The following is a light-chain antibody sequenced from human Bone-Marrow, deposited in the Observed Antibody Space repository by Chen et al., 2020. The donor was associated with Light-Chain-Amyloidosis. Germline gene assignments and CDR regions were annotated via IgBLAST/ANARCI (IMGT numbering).Light chain of an antibody. V-gene: IGLV1-40*01. J-gene: IGLJ3*02. CDR3: QSYDSSLSGWV. Sequence: QSVLTQPPSVSGAPGQRVTMSCPGSSSNIGTGFDVNWYQQIPGTAPKLLIYGDRNRPSGVPDRFSGSKSGTSASLAITGLQAEDEADYYCQSYDSSLSGWVFGGGTKLTVL. CDR1: SSNIGTGFD. CDR2: GDR.